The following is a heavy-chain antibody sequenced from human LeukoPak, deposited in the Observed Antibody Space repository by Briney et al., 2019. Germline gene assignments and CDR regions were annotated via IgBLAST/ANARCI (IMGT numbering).Heavy chain of an antibody. CDR1: GGSFSGYY. D-gene: IGHD4-17*01. J-gene: IGHJ4*02. CDR2: INHSGST. Sequence: SETLSLTCAVYGGSFSGYYWSWIRQPPGKGLEWIGEINHSGSTNYNPSLKSRVTISVDTSKNQFSLKLSSVTAADTAMYYCARGFGDYVFDYWGQGTLVTVSS. V-gene: IGHV4-34*01. CDR3: ARGFGDYVFDY.